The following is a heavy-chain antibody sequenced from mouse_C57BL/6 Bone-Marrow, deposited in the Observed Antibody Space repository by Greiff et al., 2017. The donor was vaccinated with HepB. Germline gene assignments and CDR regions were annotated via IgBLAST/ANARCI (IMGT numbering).Heavy chain of an antibody. CDR2: IDPETGGT. J-gene: IGHJ2*01. D-gene: IGHD4-1*01. CDR1: GYTFTDYE. V-gene: IGHV1-15*01. Sequence: QVQLQQSGAELVRPGASVTLSCKASGYTFTDYEMHWVKQTPVHGLEWIGAIDPETGGTAYNQKFKGKAILTADKSSSTAYMELRSLTSEDSAVYDCTRETGPYYFDYWGQGTTLTVSS. CDR3: TRETGPYYFDY.